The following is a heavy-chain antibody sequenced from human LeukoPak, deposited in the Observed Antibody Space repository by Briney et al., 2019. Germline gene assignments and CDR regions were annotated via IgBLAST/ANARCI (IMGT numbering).Heavy chain of an antibody. J-gene: IGHJ6*02. Sequence: GASVKVFCKASGYTFTSYGISWVRQAPGQGLEWMGWISAYNGNTNYAQKLQGRVTMTTDTSTSTAYMELRSLRSDDTAVYYCARDYSSSWSDYYYYYYGMDVWGQGTTVTVSS. CDR3: ARDYSSSWSDYYYYYYGMDV. CDR1: GYTFTSYG. V-gene: IGHV1-18*01. D-gene: IGHD6-13*01. CDR2: ISAYNGNT.